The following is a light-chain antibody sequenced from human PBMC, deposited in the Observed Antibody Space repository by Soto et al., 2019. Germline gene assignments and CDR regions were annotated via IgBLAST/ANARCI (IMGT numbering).Light chain of an antibody. CDR3: QQYGSSPRT. CDR1: QSISNSY. J-gene: IGKJ1*01. V-gene: IGKV3-20*01. CDR2: GAS. Sequence: EVVLTQYTGTLSLSPGERATLACRASQSISNSYLAWYQQKPGQAPRLLIYGASSRATGIPDRFSGSGSVTDFTLTISRLEPEDFAVYFCQQYGSSPRTFGQGTKV.